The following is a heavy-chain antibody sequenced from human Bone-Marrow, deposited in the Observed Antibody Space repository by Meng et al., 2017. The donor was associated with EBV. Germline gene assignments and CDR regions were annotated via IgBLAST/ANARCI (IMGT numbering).Heavy chain of an antibody. Sequence: QVYLVQSGAEVNKLGSSVKAAVKTSGGIFRSVAISWVRQAPGQGLEWMGGLIPMSEAPHYAQKFQGRVTITADESTSTHYMDLSGLRSEDTAVYYCASESGRGFTPDYWGQGTLVTVSS. CDR3: ASESGRGFTPDY. V-gene: IGHV1-69*01. D-gene: IGHD3-10*01. CDR2: LIPMSEAP. CDR1: GGIFRSVA. J-gene: IGHJ4*02.